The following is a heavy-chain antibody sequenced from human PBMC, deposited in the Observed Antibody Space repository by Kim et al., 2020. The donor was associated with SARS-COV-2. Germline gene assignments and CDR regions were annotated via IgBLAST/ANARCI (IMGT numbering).Heavy chain of an antibody. Sequence: ASVKVSCKASGYTFTSYYMHWVRQAPGQGLEWMGIINPSGGSTSYAQKFQGRVTMTRDTSTSTVYMELSSLRSEDTAVYYCARELTVLRFLEWLSHYYYYGMDVWGQGTTVTVSS. CDR1: GYTFTSYY. V-gene: IGHV1-46*01. CDR2: INPSGGST. CDR3: ARELTVLRFLEWLSHYYYYGMDV. D-gene: IGHD3-3*01. J-gene: IGHJ6*02.